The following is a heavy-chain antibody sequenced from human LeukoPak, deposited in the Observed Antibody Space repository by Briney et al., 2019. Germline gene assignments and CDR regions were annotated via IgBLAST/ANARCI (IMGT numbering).Heavy chain of an antibody. CDR3: ARAITIFGVVQHYFDY. J-gene: IGHJ4*02. V-gene: IGHV3-48*01. CDR2: ISSSSSTI. CDR1: GFTFSRYS. Sequence: PGGSLRLSCAASGFTFSRYSMNWVRQAPGKGLEWVSYISSSSSTIYYADSVKGRFTISRDNAKNSLYLQMNSLRAEDTAVYYCARAITIFGVVQHYFDYWGQGTLVTVSP. D-gene: IGHD3-3*01.